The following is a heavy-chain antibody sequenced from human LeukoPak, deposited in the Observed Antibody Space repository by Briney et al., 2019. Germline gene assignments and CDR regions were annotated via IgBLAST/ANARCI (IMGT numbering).Heavy chain of an antibody. CDR3: ARDSHCSDDNCYEYFPH. J-gene: IGHJ1*01. CDR2: INPSSGDT. Sequence: ASVKVSCKASGYTFTGYYMHWVRQAPGQGLEWMGWINPSSGDTRSLQQFQGRVTMTRDTSINTAYMELSGLRSDDTAVYYCARDSHCSDDNCYEYFPHWGQGTLVTVSS. CDR1: GYTFTGYY. D-gene: IGHD2-15*01. V-gene: IGHV1-2*02.